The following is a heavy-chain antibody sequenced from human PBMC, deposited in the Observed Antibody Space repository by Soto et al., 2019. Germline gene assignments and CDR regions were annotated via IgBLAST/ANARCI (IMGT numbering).Heavy chain of an antibody. CDR1: GYSLTAFS. D-gene: IGHD3-16*02. CDR3: ARSPSYHPFDY. CDR2: FDPEDEAI. Sequence: ASVKVSCKVSGYSLTAFSMHWVRQAPGEGPEWIGTFDPEDEAIIYAPKFQGRVTPTEDTSTDTAYMELSSLRPDDTAVYYCARSPSYHPFDYWGHGTLVTVSS. J-gene: IGHJ4*01. V-gene: IGHV1-24*01.